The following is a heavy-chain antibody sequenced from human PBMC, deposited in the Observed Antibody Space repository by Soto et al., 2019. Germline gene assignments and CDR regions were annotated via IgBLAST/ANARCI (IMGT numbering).Heavy chain of an antibody. J-gene: IGHJ6*03. D-gene: IGHD3-3*01. CDR3: ASAPLYDFWSGYNYYYYMDV. CDR1: GFTFSSYA. V-gene: IGHV3-23*01. Sequence: GGSLRLSCAASGFTFSSYAMSWVRQAPGKGLEWVSAISGSGGSTYYADSVKGRFTISRDNSKNTLYLQMNSLRAEGTAVYYCASAPLYDFWSGYNYYYYMDVWGKGTTVTVSS. CDR2: ISGSGGST.